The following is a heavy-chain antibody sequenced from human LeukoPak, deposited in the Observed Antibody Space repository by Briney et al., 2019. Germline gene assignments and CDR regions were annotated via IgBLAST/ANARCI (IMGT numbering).Heavy chain of an antibody. CDR3: ARNKEGKSLDN. V-gene: IGHV1-2*02. Sequence: ASVKVSCKASGYIFTGYYMHWVRQAPGQGLEWMGWINPNSGDTNYAQKFQGRVTVTRDTSISTAYMELSRLKFDDTAVYYCARNKEGKSLDNWGQGTLVTVSS. CDR2: INPNSGDT. J-gene: IGHJ4*02. CDR1: GYIFTGYY.